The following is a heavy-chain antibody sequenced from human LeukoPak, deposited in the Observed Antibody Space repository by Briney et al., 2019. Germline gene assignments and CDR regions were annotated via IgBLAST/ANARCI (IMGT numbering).Heavy chain of an antibody. CDR3: ARRTYYYDRSGYYHYMDV. Sequence: ASVKVSCKASGYTFTSYAMHWVRQAPGQRLEWMGWINAGNGNTKYSQEFQGRVTITRDTSASTAYMELSSLRSEDTAVYYCARRTYYYDRSGYYHYMDVWGKGTTVTISS. J-gene: IGHJ6*03. CDR2: INAGNGNT. D-gene: IGHD3-22*01. CDR1: GYTFTSYA. V-gene: IGHV1-3*03.